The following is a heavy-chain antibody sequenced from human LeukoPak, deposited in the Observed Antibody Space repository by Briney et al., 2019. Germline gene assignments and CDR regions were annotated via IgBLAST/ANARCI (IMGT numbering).Heavy chain of an antibody. Sequence: GGSLRLSCAASGFIVSANYMSWVRQAPGKGLEWVSVIYSGGSTYYADSVKGRFTISRDSSKNTLYLQMNSLRAGDMAAYYCARGLGMGDYYYYGMDVWGQGTTVTVSS. J-gene: IGHJ6*02. CDR2: IYSGGST. CDR1: GFIVSANY. V-gene: IGHV3-53*01. CDR3: ARGLGMGDYYYYGMDV. D-gene: IGHD7-27*01.